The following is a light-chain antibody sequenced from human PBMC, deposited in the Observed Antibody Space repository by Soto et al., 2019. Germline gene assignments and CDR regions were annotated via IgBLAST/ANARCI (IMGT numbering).Light chain of an antibody. CDR3: QQYYSAPYA. J-gene: IGKJ2*01. CDR1: QTVLYSSNNKNY. Sequence: DIVMTQSPDSLAVSLGERATINCKSNQTVLYSSNNKNYLAWYQQKPGQPPKLLIYWASTRESGVPGRFSGSGSGTDFTLTIGSLQAEDVAVYYCQQYYSAPYAFGQGTKLEIK. CDR2: WAS. V-gene: IGKV4-1*01.